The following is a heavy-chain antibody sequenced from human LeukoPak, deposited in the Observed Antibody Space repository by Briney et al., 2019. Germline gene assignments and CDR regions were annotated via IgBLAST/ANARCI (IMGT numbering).Heavy chain of an antibody. D-gene: IGHD2-2*01. CDR2: ISAYNGNT. J-gene: IGHJ3*02. V-gene: IGHV1-18*01. Sequence: ASVKVSCKASGYTFTSYGISWVRQAPGQGLEWMGWISAYNGNTNYAQKLQGRVTMTTDTSTSTAYMELRSLRSDDTAVYYCARGVVERRYCSSTSCASAFDIWGQGTMVTVSS. CDR1: GYTFTSYG. CDR3: ARGVVERRYCSSTSCASAFDI.